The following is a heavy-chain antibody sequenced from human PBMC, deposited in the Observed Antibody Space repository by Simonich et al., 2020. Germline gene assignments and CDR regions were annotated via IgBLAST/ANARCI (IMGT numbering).Heavy chain of an antibody. Sequence: QVQLVQSGAEVKKPGASVKVSCTASGYTFTGYYMHWVRQAPGQGLEGMGRNNPKRGGTNNAQKFQGRVTMTRDTSISTAYMELSRLRSDDTAVYYCARVRFEAFDIWGQGTMVTVSS. J-gene: IGHJ3*02. V-gene: IGHV1-2*06. CDR3: ARVRFEAFDI. CDR2: NNPKRGGT. CDR1: GYTFTGYY.